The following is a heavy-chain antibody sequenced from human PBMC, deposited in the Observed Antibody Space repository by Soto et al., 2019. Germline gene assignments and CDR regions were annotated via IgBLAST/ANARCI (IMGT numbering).Heavy chain of an antibody. J-gene: IGHJ4*01. CDR2: IGSGGGST. Sequence: PGGSMRLSCAPSAFTFTSYAMSCVREAPGKGLEWSSVIGSGGGSTYSTDAVKRRFTISRENSKSTLYLQMNCLRAEDTAVYYCAKRPGDQGDYWGQGTLVTVSS. CDR1: AFTFTSYA. CDR3: AKRPGDQGDY. V-gene: IGHV3-23*01. D-gene: IGHD1-1*01.